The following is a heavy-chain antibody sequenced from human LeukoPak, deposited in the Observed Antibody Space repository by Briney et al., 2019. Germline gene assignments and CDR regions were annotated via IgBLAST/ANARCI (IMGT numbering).Heavy chain of an antibody. D-gene: IGHD4-17*01. CDR2: INHSGST. J-gene: IGHJ6*03. CDR1: GGSFSGYY. V-gene: IGHV4-34*01. CDR3: ARTYGDYVYYYYMDV. Sequence: SETLSLTCAVYGGSFSGYYWSWIRQPPGKGLEWIGEINHSGSTNYNPSLKSRVTISVDTSKNQFSLKLSSVTAADTAVYYCARTYGDYVYYYYMDVWGKGTTVTISS.